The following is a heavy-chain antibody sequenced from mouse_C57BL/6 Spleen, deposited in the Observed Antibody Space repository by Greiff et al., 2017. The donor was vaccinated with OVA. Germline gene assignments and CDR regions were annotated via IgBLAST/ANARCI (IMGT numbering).Heavy chain of an antibody. V-gene: IGHV3-6*01. Sequence: ESGPGLVKPSQSLSLTCSVTGYSITSGYSWNWIRQFPGNKLEWMGYISYDGSNNYNPSLKNRISITRDTSKNQFFLKLNSVTTEDTATYYCAREGGDYGSSYFDYWGQGTTLTVSS. J-gene: IGHJ2*01. CDR2: ISYDGSN. CDR3: AREGGDYGSSYFDY. D-gene: IGHD1-1*01. CDR1: GYSITSGYS.